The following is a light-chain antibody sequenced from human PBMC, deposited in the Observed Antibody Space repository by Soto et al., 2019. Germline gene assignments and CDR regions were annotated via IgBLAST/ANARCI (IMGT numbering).Light chain of an antibody. CDR2: AAS. Sequence: DLQMTQSPSSLSASVGDRISITCRASQTITSYLSWFQQKPGKAPKLLIYAASRLQSGVASRFSGSGSGAVFTLTISSLQPEDFATYYCQQSYSAPITFGQGTRLEIK. CDR3: QQSYSAPIT. V-gene: IGKV1-39*01. J-gene: IGKJ5*01. CDR1: QTITSY.